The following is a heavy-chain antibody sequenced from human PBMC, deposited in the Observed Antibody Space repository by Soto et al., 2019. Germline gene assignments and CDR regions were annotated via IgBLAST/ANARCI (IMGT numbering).Heavy chain of an antibody. J-gene: IGHJ4*02. CDR1: GFTFSNYA. CDR3: TKDQKTYNFGLIDS. V-gene: IGHV3-23*01. Sequence: GGSLRLSCAASGFTFSNYAMNWVRQAPGKGLEWVSGLSSSGGSTYYADSVKGRFTVSRDNSKNTLYLQMNSLRAEDTAVYYCTKDQKTYNFGLIDSWGQGTLVTVSS. CDR2: LSSSGGST. D-gene: IGHD1-1*01.